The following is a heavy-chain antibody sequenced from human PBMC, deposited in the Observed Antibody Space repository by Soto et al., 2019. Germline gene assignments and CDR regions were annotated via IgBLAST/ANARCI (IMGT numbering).Heavy chain of an antibody. D-gene: IGHD2-15*01. CDR2: INPNSGGT. CDR3: ARAALYYHYFMDF. J-gene: IGHJ6*03. Sequence: ASVKVSCKASGYTFTGYYMHWVRQAPGQGLEWMGWINPNSGGTNYAQKFQGWVTMTRDTSISTAYMELSRLRSDDTAVYYCARAALYYHYFMDFWGKGSTVIVSS. CDR1: GYTFTGYY. V-gene: IGHV1-2*04.